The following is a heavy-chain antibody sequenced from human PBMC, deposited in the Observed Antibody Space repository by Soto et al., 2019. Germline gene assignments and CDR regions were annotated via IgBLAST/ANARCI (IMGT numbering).Heavy chain of an antibody. CDR3: ASTSIAEAGKDYNRFDP. Sequence: GESLKISCKGSGYSFTSDWIGWVRQMPGKGLEWMGIIYPGDSDTRYSPSFQGQVTISADKSISTAYLQWSSLKASDTAMYYCASTSIAEAGKDYNRFDPWGQGTLVNVSS. CDR2: IYPGDSDT. J-gene: IGHJ5*02. D-gene: IGHD6-13*01. CDR1: GYSFTSDW. V-gene: IGHV5-51*01.